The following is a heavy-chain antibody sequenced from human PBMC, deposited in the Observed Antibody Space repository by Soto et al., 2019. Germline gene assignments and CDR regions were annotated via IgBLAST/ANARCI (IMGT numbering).Heavy chain of an antibody. Sequence: SETLSLTCAVYGGSFSGYYWSWIRQPPGKGLEWIGEINHSGSTNYNPSLKSRVTISVATSKNQFSLKLSPVTAADTAVYYCARGRYDFWSGPKRPGWFDPWGQGTLVTVSS. CDR3: ARGRYDFWSGPKRPGWFDP. D-gene: IGHD3-3*01. CDR1: GGSFSGYY. J-gene: IGHJ5*02. CDR2: INHSGST. V-gene: IGHV4-34*01.